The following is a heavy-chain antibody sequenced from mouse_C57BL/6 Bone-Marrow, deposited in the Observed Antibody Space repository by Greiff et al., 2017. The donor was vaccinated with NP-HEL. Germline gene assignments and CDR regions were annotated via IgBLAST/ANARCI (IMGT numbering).Heavy chain of an antibody. Sequence: VKVVESGAELMKPGASVKLSCKATGYTFTGYWLEWVKQRPGHGLEWIGEILPGSGSTNYNEKFKGKATFTADTSSNTAYMQLSSLTTEDSDIYYCARERWLPLLDYWGQGTSVTVSS. CDR2: ILPGSGST. V-gene: IGHV1-9*01. CDR3: ARERWLPLLDY. J-gene: IGHJ4*01. D-gene: IGHD2-3*01. CDR1: GYTFTGYW.